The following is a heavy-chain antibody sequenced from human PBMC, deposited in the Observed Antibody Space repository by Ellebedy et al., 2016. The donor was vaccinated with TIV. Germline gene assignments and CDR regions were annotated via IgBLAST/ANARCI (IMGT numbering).Heavy chain of an antibody. CDR2: KRFDGRNE. J-gene: IGHJ6*02. D-gene: IGHD3-16*01. CDR3: VKGAYPVPTVMAV. Sequence: PGGSLRLSCEASGFTFSTYGMHWVRQAPGKGLEWVAFKRFDGRNEYNGDFVKGRFIISRDLSKNTLDLQMNSLRPEDTAVYFCVKGAYPVPTVMAVWGQGTMVTVSS. CDR1: GFTFSTYG. V-gene: IGHV3-30*02.